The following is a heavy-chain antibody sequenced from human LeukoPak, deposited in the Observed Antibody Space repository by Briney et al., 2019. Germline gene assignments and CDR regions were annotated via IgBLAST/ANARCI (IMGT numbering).Heavy chain of an antibody. CDR1: GFTFSSYA. D-gene: IGHD6-13*01. V-gene: IGHV3-30-3*01. CDR2: ISYDGSNK. J-gene: IGHJ4*02. CDR3: ARSALAAAGPHYFDY. Sequence: GGSLRLSCAASGFTFSSYAMHWVRQAPGKGLEWVAVISYDGSNKYYADSVKGRFTISRDNSKNTLYLQMNSLRAEDTAVYYCARSALAAAGPHYFDYWGQGTLVTVSS.